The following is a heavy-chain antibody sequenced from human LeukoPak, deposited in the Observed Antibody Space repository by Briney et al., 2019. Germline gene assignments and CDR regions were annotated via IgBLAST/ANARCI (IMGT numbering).Heavy chain of an antibody. V-gene: IGHV1-18*01. CDR3: AREIVDTAMVLFDY. D-gene: IGHD5-18*01. CDR2: ISAYNGNT. CDR1: GHTFTSYG. J-gene: IGHJ4*02. Sequence: ASVKVSCKASGHTFTSYGISWVRQAPGQGLEWMGWISAYNGNTNYAQKLQGRVTMTTDTSTSTAYMELRSLRSDDTAVYYCAREIVDTAMVLFDYWGQGTLVTVSS.